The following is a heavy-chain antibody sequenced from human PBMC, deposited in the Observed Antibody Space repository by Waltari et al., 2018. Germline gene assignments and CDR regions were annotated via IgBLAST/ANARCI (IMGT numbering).Heavy chain of an antibody. D-gene: IGHD2-15*01. CDR3: ARSSLGYCSGGSCLVEDY. Sequence: QVQLVQSGAEVKKPGSSVKVSCKASGGTFSSYAISSVRQAPGQGLEWMGRIIPIFGTANYAQKFQGRVTITADKSTSTAYMELSSLRSEDTAVYYCARSSLGYCSGGSCLVEDYWGQGTLVTVSS. J-gene: IGHJ4*02. CDR2: IIPIFGTA. V-gene: IGHV1-69*08. CDR1: GGTFSSYA.